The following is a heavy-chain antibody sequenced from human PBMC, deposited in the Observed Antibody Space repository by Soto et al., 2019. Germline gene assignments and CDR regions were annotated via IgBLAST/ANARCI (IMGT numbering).Heavy chain of an antibody. CDR2: ITPDV. J-gene: IGHJ5*02. Sequence: SSVKVSCKASGGTPSSYTISWLRQAPGQGLEWMGRITPDVTYAQKFQGRVTMTRDTSTSTVYMELSSLRSEDTAVYYCAREEAAAGIPLGTWGQGTLVTVSS. CDR3: AREEAAAGIPLGT. CDR1: GGTPSSYT. D-gene: IGHD6-13*01. V-gene: IGHV1-69*08.